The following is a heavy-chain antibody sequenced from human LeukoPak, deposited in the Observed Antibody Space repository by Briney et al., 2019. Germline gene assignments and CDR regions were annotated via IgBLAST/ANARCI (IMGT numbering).Heavy chain of an antibody. V-gene: IGHV3-23*01. CDR1: GFSFSTYS. CDR3: ARGGWYYYDSSGYAPFDY. CDR2: ISTSGGDT. Sequence: GGSLRLSCAASGFSFSTYSFSWVRQAPGKGLEWVSGISTSGGDTFYADSVKGRFTISRDNSKNTLYLQMNSLRAEDTAVYYCARGGWYYYDSSGYAPFDYWGQGTLVTVSS. J-gene: IGHJ4*02. D-gene: IGHD3-22*01.